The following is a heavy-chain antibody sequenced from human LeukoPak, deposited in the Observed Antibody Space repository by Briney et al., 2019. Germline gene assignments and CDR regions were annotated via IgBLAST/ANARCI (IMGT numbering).Heavy chain of an antibody. D-gene: IGHD6-19*01. J-gene: IGHJ4*02. V-gene: IGHV4-39*01. CDR3: ARLWSSGTGGVVDY. CDR2: IYYSGST. CDR1: GGPFSGYY. Sequence: SETLSLTCVVYGGPFSGYYWGWIRQPPGKGLEWIGSIYYSGSTYYNPSLKSRVTISVDTSKNQFSLKLSSVTAADTAVYYCARLWSSGTGGVVDYWGQGTLVTVSS.